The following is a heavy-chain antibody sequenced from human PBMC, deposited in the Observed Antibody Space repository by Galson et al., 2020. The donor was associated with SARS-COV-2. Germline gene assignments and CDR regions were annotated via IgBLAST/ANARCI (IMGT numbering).Heavy chain of an antibody. J-gene: IGHJ4*02. CDR1: GFTFSSYW. V-gene: IGHV3-74*01. CDR2: ISSAGSST. D-gene: IGHD7-27*01. Sequence: ALHGESLKISCAASGFTFSSYWMHWVRQAPGKGLVWVSRISSAGSSTSYADPVKGRFTISGDNAKNTLYLQMNSLRAEDTAVYYCARGDMGNDYFDYWGQGTLVTVSS. CDR3: ARGDMGNDYFDY.